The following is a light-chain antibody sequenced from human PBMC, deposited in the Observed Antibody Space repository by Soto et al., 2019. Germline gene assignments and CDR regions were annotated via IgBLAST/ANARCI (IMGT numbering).Light chain of an antibody. CDR2: EVN. CDR1: SSDVGGYNY. J-gene: IGLJ1*01. CDR3: SSYGGYNNVV. V-gene: IGLV2-8*01. Sequence: LTQPPSASGSPGQSVTISCTGTSSDVGGYNYVSWFQQHPGKAPKLIIHEVNQRPSGVPDRFSGSKSGNAASLTVSGLQAEDEGTYYCSSYGGYNNVVFGTGTKVTVL.